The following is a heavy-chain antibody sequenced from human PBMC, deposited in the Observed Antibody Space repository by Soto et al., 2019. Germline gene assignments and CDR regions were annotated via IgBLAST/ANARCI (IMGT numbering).Heavy chain of an antibody. CDR3: ARGTVVRGVIITYYFDY. Sequence: SETLSLTCAVSGGSISSSNWWSWVRQPPGKGLEWIGEIYHSGSTNYNPSLKSRVTISVDKSKNQFSLKLSSVTAVDTAVYYCARGTVVRGVIITYYFDYWGQGTLVTVSS. CDR1: GGSISSSNW. CDR2: IYHSGST. J-gene: IGHJ4*02. D-gene: IGHD3-10*01. V-gene: IGHV4-4*02.